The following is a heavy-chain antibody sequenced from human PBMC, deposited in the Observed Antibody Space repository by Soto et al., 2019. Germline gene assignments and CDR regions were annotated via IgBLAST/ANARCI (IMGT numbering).Heavy chain of an antibody. Sequence: SETLSLTCTVSGGSISSSSYYWGWIRQPPGKGLEWIGSIYYSGSTYYNPSLKSRVTISVDTSKNQFSLKLSSVTAADTAVYYCARHIEVGAPPIDYWGQGTLVTVSS. CDR1: GGSISSSSYY. D-gene: IGHD1-26*01. J-gene: IGHJ4*02. CDR2: IYYSGST. V-gene: IGHV4-39*01. CDR3: ARHIEVGAPPIDY.